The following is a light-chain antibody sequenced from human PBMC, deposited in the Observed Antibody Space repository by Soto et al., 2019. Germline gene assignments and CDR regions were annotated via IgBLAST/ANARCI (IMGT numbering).Light chain of an antibody. Sequence: ESQMTQAPAALSTSVGDRVTITCRASQSISSWLAWYQQKPGKAPKLLIYKASTLQSGVPSRFSGSGSGTEFTLAISSLQPDDSATYYCQQYNDNWTFGQGTKVDIK. CDR1: QSISSW. CDR2: KAS. CDR3: QQYNDNWT. V-gene: IGKV1-5*03. J-gene: IGKJ1*01.